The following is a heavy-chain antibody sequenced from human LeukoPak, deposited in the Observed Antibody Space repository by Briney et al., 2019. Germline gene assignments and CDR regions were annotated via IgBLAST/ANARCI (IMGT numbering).Heavy chain of an antibody. J-gene: IGHJ6*03. CDR3: AKDKGTMVRGNYYYKDV. CDR1: GFTFSSYG. V-gene: IGHV3-23*01. CDR2: ISGSGGST. Sequence: GGSLRLSCAASGFTFSSYGMSWVRQAPGKGLEWVSAISGSGGSTYYADSVKGRFTISRDNSKNTLYLQMNSLRAEDTAVYYCAKDKGTMVRGNYYYKDVWGKGTTVTVSS. D-gene: IGHD3-10*01.